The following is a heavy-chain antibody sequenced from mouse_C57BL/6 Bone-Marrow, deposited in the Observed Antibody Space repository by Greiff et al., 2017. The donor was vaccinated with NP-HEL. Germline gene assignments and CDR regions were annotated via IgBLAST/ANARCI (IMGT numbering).Heavy chain of an antibody. CDR3: ARGYYGSSSYYFDY. J-gene: IGHJ2*01. D-gene: IGHD1-1*01. V-gene: IGHV5-16*01. CDR1: GFTFSDYY. Sequence: EVHLVESEGGLVQPGSSMKLSCTASGFTFSDYYMAWVRQVPEKGLEWVANINYDGSSTYYLDSLKSRFIISRDNAKNILYLQMSSLKSEDTATYYCARGYYGSSSYYFDYWGQGTTLTVSS. CDR2: INYDGSST.